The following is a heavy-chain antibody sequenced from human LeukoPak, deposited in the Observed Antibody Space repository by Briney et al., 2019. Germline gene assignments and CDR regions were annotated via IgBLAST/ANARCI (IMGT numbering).Heavy chain of an antibody. J-gene: IGHJ4*02. CDR3: ARGYSSGDY. CDR2: IYLSGNT. Sequence: PSQTLSLTCAVSGGSISSGGYSWSWIRQPPGKGLEWIGYIYLSGNTYYNPSLKSRVTISVDRSKNQFSLKLSSVTAADTAVYYCARGYSSGDYWGQGTLVTVSS. D-gene: IGHD6-19*01. CDR1: GGSISSGGYS. V-gene: IGHV4-30-2*01.